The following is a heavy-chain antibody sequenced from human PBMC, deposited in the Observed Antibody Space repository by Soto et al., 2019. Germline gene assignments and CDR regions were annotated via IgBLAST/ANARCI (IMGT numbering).Heavy chain of an antibody. Sequence: QVQLQESGPGLVKPSETLSLSCTVSGGSISSYYWSWFRQSPGKRMEWIGYVHHSWGSSYNPSLQRRVAISPDPSKSQFSLKVTSVTATDTAVYYCARQGFGPLHGLVDVWSQGTTVTVSS. CDR1: GGSISSYY. D-gene: IGHD3-10*01. J-gene: IGHJ6*02. CDR2: VHHSWGS. CDR3: ARQGFGPLHGLVDV. V-gene: IGHV4-59*08.